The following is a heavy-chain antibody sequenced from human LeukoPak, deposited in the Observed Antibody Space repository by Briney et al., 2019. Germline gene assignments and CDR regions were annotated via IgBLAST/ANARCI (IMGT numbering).Heavy chain of an antibody. V-gene: IGHV3-23*01. CDR1: GFTFSTYA. Sequence: GGSLRLSCAASGFTFSTYAMSWVRQAPGKGLEWVSTISGSAYNTYYADSVKGRFTISRDNSANTLYLQMNSLRAEDTALYYCAKHSGSYFIYYVDSWGQGTLVTVSS. CDR3: AKHSGSYFIYYVDS. J-gene: IGHJ4*02. CDR2: ISGSAYNT. D-gene: IGHD1-26*01.